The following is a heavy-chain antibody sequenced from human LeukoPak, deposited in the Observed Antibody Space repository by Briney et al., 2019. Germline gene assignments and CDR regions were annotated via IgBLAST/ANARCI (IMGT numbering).Heavy chain of an antibody. J-gene: IGHJ1*01. CDR2: IYPGDSDT. V-gene: IGHV5-51*01. CDR3: ASSSAFYGDHAYFQH. D-gene: IGHD4-17*01. CDR1: GYSFTSYW. Sequence: GESLKISCKGSGYSFTSYWIGWVRQMPGKGLEWMGIIYPGDSDTRYSPSFQGQVTTSADKSISTAYLQWSSLKASDTAMYYCASSSAFYGDHAYFQHWGQGTLVTVSS.